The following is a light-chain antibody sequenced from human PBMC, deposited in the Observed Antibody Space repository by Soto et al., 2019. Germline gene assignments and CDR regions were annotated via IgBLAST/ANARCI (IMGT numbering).Light chain of an antibody. V-gene: IGLV1-47*01. Sequence: QSVLTQPPSASGTPGQRVTISCSGSSSNIGSNYVYWYQQLPGTAPKLLTYRNNQRPSGVPDRFSGSKSGTSASLAISGLRSEDEAAYYSAAWDDRLSGRVFGGGTTLTVL. CDR2: RNN. CDR3: AAWDDRLSGRV. CDR1: SSNIGSNY. J-gene: IGLJ2*01.